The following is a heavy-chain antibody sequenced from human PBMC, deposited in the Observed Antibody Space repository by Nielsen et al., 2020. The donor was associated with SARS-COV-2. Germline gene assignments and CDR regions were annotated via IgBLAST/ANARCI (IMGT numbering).Heavy chain of an antibody. CDR3: ASYIAARPSYYYYGMDV. CDR2: INPNSGNT. V-gene: IGHV1-8*02. CDR1: GYTFTGYY. D-gene: IGHD6-6*01. Sequence: ASVKVSCKASGYTFTGYYMHWVRQAPGQGLEWMGRINPNSGNTGYAQKFQGRVTMTRNTSISTAYMELSSLRSEDTAVYYCASYIAARPSYYYYGMDVWGQGTTVTVSS. J-gene: IGHJ6*02.